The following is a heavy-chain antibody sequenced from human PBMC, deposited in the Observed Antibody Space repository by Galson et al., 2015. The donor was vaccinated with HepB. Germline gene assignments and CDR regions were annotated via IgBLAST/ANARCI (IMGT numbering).Heavy chain of an antibody. CDR1: GFTFSSYS. D-gene: IGHD3-9*01. Sequence: SLRLSCAASGFTFSSYSMNWARQAPGKGLEWVSYISSSSSTIYYADSVKGRFTISRDNAKNSLYLQMNSLRDEDTAVYYCAIIIRYFDWLSEGSAFDIWGQGTMVTVSS. V-gene: IGHV3-48*02. J-gene: IGHJ3*02. CDR3: AIIIRYFDWLSEGSAFDI. CDR2: ISSSSSTI.